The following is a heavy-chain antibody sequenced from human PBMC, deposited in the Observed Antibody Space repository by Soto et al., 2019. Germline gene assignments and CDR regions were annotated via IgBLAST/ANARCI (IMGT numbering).Heavy chain of an antibody. Sequence: QVQLVQSGAEVKKAGSSVKVSCKGSGGTFSSYFINWVRQAPGQGLEWVGGIIPVFGTASYAEKFQGRVTITADESTSTAYLELSILRPDDTAVYYCARETPSAAAAYYYYGLDVWGHGTTVTVPS. V-gene: IGHV1-69*01. D-gene: IGHD6-13*01. J-gene: IGHJ6*02. CDR2: IIPVFGTA. CDR3: ARETPSAAAAYYYYGLDV. CDR1: GGTFSSYF.